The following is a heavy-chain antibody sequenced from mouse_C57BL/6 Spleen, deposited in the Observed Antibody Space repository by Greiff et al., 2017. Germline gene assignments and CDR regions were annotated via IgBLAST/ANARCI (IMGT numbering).Heavy chain of an antibody. CDR1: EYEFPSHD. V-gene: IGHV5-2*01. Sequence: DVMLVESGGGLVQPGESLKLSCESNEYEFPSHDMSWVRKTPEKRLELVAAINSDGGSTYYPDTMERRFIISRDNTKKTLYLQMSCLRSEDTALYYCARGGLRGYFDVWGTGTTVTVSS. J-gene: IGHJ1*03. D-gene: IGHD2-4*01. CDR3: ARGGLRGYFDV. CDR2: INSDGGST.